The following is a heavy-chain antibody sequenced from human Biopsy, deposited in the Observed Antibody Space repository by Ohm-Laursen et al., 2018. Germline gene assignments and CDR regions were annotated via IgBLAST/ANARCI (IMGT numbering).Heavy chain of an antibody. Sequence: GTLSLTCSVSGGSVSDSFHFWSWIRQPPGTGLEWTGNVYYSGTTNYNPSLKSRVTVSIDTSKNQFSLKLSSVTAADTAVYYCASAGYNPDWNFDLWGRGTRVTVSS. D-gene: IGHD5-24*01. J-gene: IGHJ2*01. CDR1: GGSVSDSFHF. CDR2: VYYSGTT. V-gene: IGHV4-61*01. CDR3: ASAGYNPDWNFDL.